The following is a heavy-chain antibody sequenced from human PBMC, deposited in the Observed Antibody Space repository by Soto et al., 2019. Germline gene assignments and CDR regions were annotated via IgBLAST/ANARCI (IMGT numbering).Heavy chain of an antibody. CDR2: IIPIFGTA. CDR3: ARDYLEWLSLSYGMDV. Sequence: SVKVSCKASGGTFSSYAISWVRQAPGQGLEWMGGIIPIFGTANYAQKFQGRVTITADESTSTAYMELSSVRSEDTAVYYCARDYLEWLSLSYGMDVWGQGTTVTVSS. CDR1: GGTFSSYA. J-gene: IGHJ6*02. V-gene: IGHV1-69*13. D-gene: IGHD3-3*01.